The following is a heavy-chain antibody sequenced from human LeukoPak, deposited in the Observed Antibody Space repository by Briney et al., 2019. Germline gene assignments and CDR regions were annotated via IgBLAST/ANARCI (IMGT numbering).Heavy chain of an antibody. CDR2: ISAYNGNT. D-gene: IGHD3-22*01. CDR3: ASFLYYYESSGYYYNY. CDR1: GYTFTSYG. V-gene: IGHV1-18*01. Sequence: ASVEVSCKASGYTFTSYGISWVRQAPGQGLEWMGWISAYNGNTNYAQKLQGRVTMTTDTSTRTAYMELRSLRSDDTAVYYCASFLYYYESSGYYYNYWGQGTLVTVSS. J-gene: IGHJ4*02.